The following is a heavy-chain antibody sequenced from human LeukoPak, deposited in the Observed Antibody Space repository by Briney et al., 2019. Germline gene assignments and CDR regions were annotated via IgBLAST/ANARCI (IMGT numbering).Heavy chain of an antibody. J-gene: IGHJ1*01. CDR3: AGRGHRYSRD. CDR2: IYDNGVT. D-gene: IGHD2-15*01. V-gene: IGHV4-4*09. Sequence: PSETLSPNCNVSGDSVSSGYWTWIRQSPAKGLEWIGFIYDNGVTDYNPSLKSRLIISLDTSKNQFSLNLRSVSAADSAIYYCAGRGHRYSRDWGQGILVTVSS. CDR1: GDSVSSGY.